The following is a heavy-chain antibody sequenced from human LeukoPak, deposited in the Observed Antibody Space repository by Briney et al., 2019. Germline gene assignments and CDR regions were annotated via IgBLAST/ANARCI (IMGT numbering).Heavy chain of an antibody. Sequence: PGGSLRLSCAASGFTFSSYAMSWIRQPPGKGLEWIGEINHSGSTNYNPSLKSRVTISVDTSKNQFSLKLSSVTAADTAVYYCAVTIFGVEVDYWGQGTLVTVSS. J-gene: IGHJ4*02. CDR2: INHSGST. CDR1: GFTFSSYA. V-gene: IGHV4-34*08. D-gene: IGHD3-3*01. CDR3: AVTIFGVEVDY.